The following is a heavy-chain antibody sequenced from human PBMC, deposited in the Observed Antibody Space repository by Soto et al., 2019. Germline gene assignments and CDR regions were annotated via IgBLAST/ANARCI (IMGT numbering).Heavy chain of an antibody. J-gene: IGHJ6*02. D-gene: IGHD3-16*01. CDR1: GFTFSSYE. CDR3: ARVFTPTSIFMRYYGMDV. CDR2: ISSSGSTI. Sequence: EVQLVESGGGLVQPGGSLRLSCAASGFTFSSYEMNWVRQAPGKGLEWVSYISSSGSTIYYADSVKGRFTISRDNAKNSLYLQMNSLRAEDTAVYYCARVFTPTSIFMRYYGMDVWGQGTTVTVSS. V-gene: IGHV3-48*03.